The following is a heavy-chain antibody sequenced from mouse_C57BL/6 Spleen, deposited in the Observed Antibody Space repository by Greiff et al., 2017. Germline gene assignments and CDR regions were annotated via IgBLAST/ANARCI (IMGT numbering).Heavy chain of an antibody. CDR2: IDPSDSET. CDR3: ARGDIRPYFDY. Sequence: QVQLQQPGAELVRPGSSVKLSCKASGYTFTSYWMHWVKQRPIQGLEWIGNIDPSDSETHYNQKFKDKATLTVDKSSSTAYMQLSSLTSEDSAVYDCARGDIRPYFDYWGQGTTLTVSS. J-gene: IGHJ2*01. CDR1: GYTFTSYW. D-gene: IGHD1-1*01. V-gene: IGHV1-52*01.